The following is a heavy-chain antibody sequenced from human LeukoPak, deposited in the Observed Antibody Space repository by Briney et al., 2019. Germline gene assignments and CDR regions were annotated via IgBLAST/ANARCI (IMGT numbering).Heavy chain of an antibody. V-gene: IGHV3-9*01. D-gene: IGHD1-1*01. Sequence: PGGSLRLSCAASGFTFRDYAMHWVRQAPGKGLEWVSGISWISGSIGYADSVKGRFTISRDNAKNSLYLQMNSLRAEDTALYYCAKDKGTHYYYYYMDVWGKGTTVTVSS. J-gene: IGHJ6*03. CDR1: GFTFRDYA. CDR2: ISWISGSI. CDR3: AKDKGTHYYYYYMDV.